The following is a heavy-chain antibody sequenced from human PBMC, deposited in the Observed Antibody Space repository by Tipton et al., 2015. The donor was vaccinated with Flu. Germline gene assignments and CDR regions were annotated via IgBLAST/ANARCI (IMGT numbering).Heavy chain of an antibody. CDR1: GGSVSSNY. Sequence: TLSLTCTVSGGSVSSNYWIWIRQFPGKGLEWIGFIVYRGTTNYNPSLKSRVSISSDTSKNEFSLMLTSVTAADTAVYYCARELRFLEGSMDVWGQGATVTVSS. V-gene: IGHV4-59*02. J-gene: IGHJ6*02. D-gene: IGHD3-3*01. CDR2: IVYRGTT. CDR3: ARELRFLEGSMDV.